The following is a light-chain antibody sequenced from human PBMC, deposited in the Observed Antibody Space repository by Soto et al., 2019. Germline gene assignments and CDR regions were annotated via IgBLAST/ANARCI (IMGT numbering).Light chain of an antibody. Sequence: EIQMTQSPSSLSASVGDRVTITCRASQYIDNYVAWYQQKPGTPLKLLIFGAYILESGVPSRFSGSGSGTEFQLTISSLQPEDVATYYCQKYSKAPWTFGQGTKV. V-gene: IGKV1-27*01. CDR3: QKYSKAPWT. J-gene: IGKJ1*01. CDR1: QYIDNY. CDR2: GAY.